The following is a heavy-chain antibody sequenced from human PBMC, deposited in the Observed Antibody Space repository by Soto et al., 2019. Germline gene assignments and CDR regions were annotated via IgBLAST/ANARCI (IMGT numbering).Heavy chain of an antibody. CDR3: ARGSKDSYPGSRIFDF. D-gene: IGHD3-10*01. CDR2: ITDTGGDA. Sequence: EVQLVESGGGLVKPGGSLRLSCAASGFTFSNAWMSWVRQAPGEGLEWVSTITDTGGDAKYADSGRGRFTISRDNSKQTRYPQMSSLSADDSAVYFCARGSKDSYPGSRIFDFWGRGTLVTVSS. V-gene: IGHV3-23*04. J-gene: IGHJ4*01. CDR1: GFTFSNAW.